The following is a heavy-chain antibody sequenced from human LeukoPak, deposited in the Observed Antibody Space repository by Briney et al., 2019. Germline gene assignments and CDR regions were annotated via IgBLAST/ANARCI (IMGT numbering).Heavy chain of an antibody. Sequence: GGSLRLSRAASGFTFSSYEMNWVRQAPGKGLEWVSYISSSGSTIYYADSVKGRFTISRDNAKNSLYLQMNSLRAEDTAVYYCARGGWALPYFDYWGQGTLVTVSS. CDR1: GFTFSSYE. J-gene: IGHJ4*02. D-gene: IGHD6-19*01. CDR2: ISSSGSTI. CDR3: ARGGWALPYFDY. V-gene: IGHV3-48*03.